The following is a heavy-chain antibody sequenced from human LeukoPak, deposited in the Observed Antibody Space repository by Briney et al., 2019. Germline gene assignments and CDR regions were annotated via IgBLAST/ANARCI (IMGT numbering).Heavy chain of an antibody. J-gene: IGHJ2*01. CDR3: ARLLSSAGPWYFDL. Sequence: SETLSLTCTVSGGSISSYYWSWIRQPPGKGLEWIGYIYYSGSTNYNPSLKSRVTISVDTSKNQFSLKLSSVTAADTVVYYCARLLSSAGPWYFDLWGRGTLVTVSS. CDR1: GGSISSYY. D-gene: IGHD6-13*01. V-gene: IGHV4-59*08. CDR2: IYYSGST.